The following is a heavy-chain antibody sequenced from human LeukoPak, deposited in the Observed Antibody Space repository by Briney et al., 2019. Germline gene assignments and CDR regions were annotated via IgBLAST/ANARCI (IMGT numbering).Heavy chain of an antibody. Sequence: ASVTVSCKASGYTFTSYYMHWVRQAPGQGLEWMGIINPSGGSTSYAQKFQGRVTMTRDMSTSTVYMELSSLRSEDTAVYYCARDNSVGDYAWWFDPWGQGTLVTVSS. J-gene: IGHJ5*02. CDR2: INPSGGST. V-gene: IGHV1-46*01. D-gene: IGHD1-26*01. CDR1: GYTFTSYY. CDR3: ARDNSVGDYAWWFDP.